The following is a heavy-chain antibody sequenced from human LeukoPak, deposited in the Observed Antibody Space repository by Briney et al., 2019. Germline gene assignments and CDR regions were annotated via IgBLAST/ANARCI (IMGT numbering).Heavy chain of an antibody. CDR2: LYHSGST. Sequence: SETLSLTCTVSGYSISSGYYWGWIRQPPGKGLEWIGSLYHSGSTYYNPSLKSRVTISIDTSKNQFSLKLSSVTAADTAVYYCARDRYFDSSSYYYDFDYWGQGTLVTVSS. CDR1: GYSISSGYY. D-gene: IGHD3-22*01. J-gene: IGHJ4*02. CDR3: ARDRYFDSSSYYYDFDY. V-gene: IGHV4-38-2*02.